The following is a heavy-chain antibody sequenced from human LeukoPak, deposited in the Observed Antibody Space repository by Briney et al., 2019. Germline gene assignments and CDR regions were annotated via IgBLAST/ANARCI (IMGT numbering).Heavy chain of an antibody. J-gene: IGHJ4*02. CDR3: ARSARLMKGVVEVTALDD. D-gene: IGHD3-3*01. Sequence: SGGSLRLSCEDSGFTFRSYEMKWVRQAPGKGLEWIAYLSRSGSAFSYADSVKGRFTIARDNAKNSVYLEMNSLRADDTAVYYCARSARLMKGVVEVTALDDWGQGTLVTVSS. V-gene: IGHV3-48*03. CDR2: LSRSGSAF. CDR1: GFTFRSYE.